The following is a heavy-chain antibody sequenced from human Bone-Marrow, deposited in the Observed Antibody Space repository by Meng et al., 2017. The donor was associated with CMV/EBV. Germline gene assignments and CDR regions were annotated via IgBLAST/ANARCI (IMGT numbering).Heavy chain of an antibody. V-gene: IGHV4-30-4*08. J-gene: IGHJ4*02. CDR2: IYYSGST. CDR3: ARGYPEFLGESYFDY. Sequence: QVQLQESGPGLVKPSQTLSLTGTVSGGSISSGDYYWSWIRQPPGEGLEWIGYIYYSGSTYYNPSLKSRVTISVDTSKNQFSLKLSSVTAADTAVYYCARGYPEFLGESYFDYWGQGTLVTVSS. CDR1: GGSISSGDYY. D-gene: IGHD3-16*01.